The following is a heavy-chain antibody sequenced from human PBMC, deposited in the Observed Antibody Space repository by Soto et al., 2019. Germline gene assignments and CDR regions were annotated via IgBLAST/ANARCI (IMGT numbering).Heavy chain of an antibody. CDR1: GGSIISSNW. CDR2: IYHSGST. V-gene: IGHV4-4*02. Sequence: PSETLSLTCAVSGGSIISSNWWSWVRHPPGKGLEWIGEIYHSGSTNYNPSLKSRVTISVDKSKNQFSLKLSSVTAADTAVYYCARLSSGWYSSHFDYWGQGTLVTVSS. CDR3: ARLSSGWYSSHFDY. J-gene: IGHJ4*02. D-gene: IGHD6-19*01.